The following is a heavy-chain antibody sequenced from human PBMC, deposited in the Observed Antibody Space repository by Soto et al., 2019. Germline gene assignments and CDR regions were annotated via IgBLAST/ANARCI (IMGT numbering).Heavy chain of an antibody. J-gene: IGHJ4*02. V-gene: IGHV4-59*01. CDR2: IYYNGNI. Sequence: QVQLQESGPGLVKPLETLSLTCTVPGGSFTSYYWSWVRQPPGKGLEWIGYIYYNGNINYNPSLKRRLTISLDTSKNQFSLRLSSVTAADTAVYYCATGRVYFGSEYWGQGTLVTVSS. D-gene: IGHD3-10*01. CDR3: ATGRVYFGSEY. CDR1: GGSFTSYY.